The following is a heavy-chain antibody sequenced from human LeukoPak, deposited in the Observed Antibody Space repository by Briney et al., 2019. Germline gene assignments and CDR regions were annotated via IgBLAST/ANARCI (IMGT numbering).Heavy chain of an antibody. CDR2: ISDNGDST. J-gene: IGHJ4*02. D-gene: IGHD1-26*01. CDR3: GKENIGSHGCYFDY. V-gene: IGHV3-23*01. Sequence: QPGGSLRLSCAAAEFTFNNYAMGWVRQAPGKGLEWVSSISDNGDSTYYADSVKGRFTISRDNSKNTLYLQMNSLRAEDTAIFYCGKENIGSHGCYFDYWGQGTLVTVSS. CDR1: EFTFNNYA.